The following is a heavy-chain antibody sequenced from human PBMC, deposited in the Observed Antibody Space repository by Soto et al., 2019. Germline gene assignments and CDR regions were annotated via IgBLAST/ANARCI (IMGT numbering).Heavy chain of an antibody. J-gene: IGHJ6*02. CDR3: ATQHYYDSSGYLRVGMDV. V-gene: IGHV5-51*01. Sequence: GESLKISCKGSGYSFTSYWIGWVRQMPGKGLEWMGIIYPGDSDTRYSPSFQGQVTISADNSISTAYLQWSSLKASDPAMYYCATQHYYDSSGYLRVGMDVWGQGTTVTVS. CDR2: IYPGDSDT. CDR1: GYSFTSYW. D-gene: IGHD3-22*01.